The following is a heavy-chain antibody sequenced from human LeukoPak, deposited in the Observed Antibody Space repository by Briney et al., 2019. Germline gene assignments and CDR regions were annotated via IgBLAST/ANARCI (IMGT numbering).Heavy chain of an antibody. CDR2: IKQDGSEK. J-gene: IGHJ6*02. Sequence: GGSLRLSCAASGFTFSNYWMSWVRQAPGKGLEWVANIKQDGSEKYYVDSVKGRFTISRDNAKNSLYLQMNSLRAEDTAVYYCARVTYYYYYGMDVWGQGTTVTVSS. CDR3: ARVTYYYYYGMDV. CDR1: GFTFSNYW. V-gene: IGHV3-7*01.